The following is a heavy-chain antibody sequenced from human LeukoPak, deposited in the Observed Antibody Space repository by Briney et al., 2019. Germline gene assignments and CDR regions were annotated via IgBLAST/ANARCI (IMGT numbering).Heavy chain of an antibody. CDR3: AKDNRQRTGITMIVVVIKDAFDI. CDR2: IIPSGHTT. Sequence: GGSLRLSCVASGFTFSSHGMNWVRQAPGKGLEWVSGIIPSGHTTYYADSVRGRFTISRDNSRNTVYLQMNSLRAEDTAVYYCAKDNRQRTGITMIVVVIKDAFDIWGQGTMVTVSS. CDR1: GFTFSSHG. V-gene: IGHV3-23*01. J-gene: IGHJ3*02. D-gene: IGHD3-22*01.